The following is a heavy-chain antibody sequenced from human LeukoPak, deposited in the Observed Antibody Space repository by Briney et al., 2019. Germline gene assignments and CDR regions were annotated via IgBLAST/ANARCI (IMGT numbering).Heavy chain of an antibody. J-gene: IGHJ4*02. V-gene: IGHV4-38-2*02. CDR1: GYSISSGYY. Sequence: SETLSLTCTVSGYSISSGYYWGWIRQPPGKGLEWIGSIHHSGSTNYNPSLKSRVTISLDTSKNQFSLKLSSVTAADTAVYYCAREDCSGGSCHFRYWGQGTLVTVSS. D-gene: IGHD2-15*01. CDR2: IHHSGST. CDR3: AREDCSGGSCHFRY.